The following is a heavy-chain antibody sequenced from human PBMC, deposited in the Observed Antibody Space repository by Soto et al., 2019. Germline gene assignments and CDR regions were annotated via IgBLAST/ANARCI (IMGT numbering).Heavy chain of an antibody. J-gene: IGHJ4*02. D-gene: IGHD4-17*01. CDR2: LYWDDDK. CDR3: AHRPPQGFYVDCHFDY. Sequence: QITLKESGPTLVKPTQTLTLTCTFSGFSLSTTGVAVGWIRQPPGKALEWLAVLYWDDDKRDSPSLKNRLTVTKDTSKNPVILTMTNRDHADTATYYCAHRPPQGFYVDCHFDYWGQGTLVTVSS. CDR1: GFSLSTTGVA. V-gene: IGHV2-5*02.